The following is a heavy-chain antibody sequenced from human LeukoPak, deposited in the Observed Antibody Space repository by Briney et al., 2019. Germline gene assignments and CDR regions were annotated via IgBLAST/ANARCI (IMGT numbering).Heavy chain of an antibody. D-gene: IGHD5-12*01. Sequence: VASVKVTCKASGYTFTSYYMHWVRQAPGQGLEWMGIINPSGGSTSYAQKFQGRVTMTRDTSTSTVYMELSSLRSEDTAVYYCARQGHSGYDLDYWGQGTLVTVSS. V-gene: IGHV1-46*01. CDR2: INPSGGST. CDR3: ARQGHSGYDLDY. CDR1: GYTFTSYY. J-gene: IGHJ4*02.